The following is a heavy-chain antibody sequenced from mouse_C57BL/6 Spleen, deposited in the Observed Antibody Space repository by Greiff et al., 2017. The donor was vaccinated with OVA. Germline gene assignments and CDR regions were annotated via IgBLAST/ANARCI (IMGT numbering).Heavy chain of an antibody. CDR1: GYSITSGYY. D-gene: IGHD2-5*01. V-gene: IGHV3-6*01. CDR2: ISYDGSN. CDR3: ARDTDSNYGFDY. Sequence: EVKLQESGPGLVKPSQSLSLTCSVTGYSITSGYYWNWIRQFPGNKLEWMGYISYDGSNNYNPSLKNRISITRDTSKNQFFLKLNSVTTEDTATYYCARDTDSNYGFDYWGQGTTLTVSS. J-gene: IGHJ2*01.